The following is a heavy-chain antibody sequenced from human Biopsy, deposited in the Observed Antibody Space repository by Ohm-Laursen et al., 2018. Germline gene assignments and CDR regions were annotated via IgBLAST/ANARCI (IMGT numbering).Heavy chain of an antibody. V-gene: IGHV4-59*01. J-gene: IGHJ4*02. Sequence: SQTLSLTCPVSGGSISDDYWNWIRQPPGKGLQVIGYISSGGRAKYNPSLKSRLTISLDTSKNQLSLRLSSVTAADSAICYCARERQFRFLEGAFDYWGQGILVTVSS. D-gene: IGHD3-3*01. CDR2: ISSGGRA. CDR3: ARERQFRFLEGAFDY. CDR1: GGSISDDY.